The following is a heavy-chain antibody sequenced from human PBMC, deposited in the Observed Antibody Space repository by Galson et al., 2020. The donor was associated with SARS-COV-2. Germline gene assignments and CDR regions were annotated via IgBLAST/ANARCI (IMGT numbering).Heavy chain of an antibody. CDR2: IYTSGST. J-gene: IGHJ4*02. D-gene: IGHD3-16*01. Sequence: SETLSLTCTVSGGSISSGSYYWSWIRQPAATGPEWNGRIYTSGSTNYNPSLKSRVTMSVDTSKNQFSLKLSSVTATDTAVYYCARDLVGEMATDYWGQGTLLTVSS. V-gene: IGHV4-61*02. CDR1: GGSISSGSYY. CDR3: ARDLVGEMATDY.